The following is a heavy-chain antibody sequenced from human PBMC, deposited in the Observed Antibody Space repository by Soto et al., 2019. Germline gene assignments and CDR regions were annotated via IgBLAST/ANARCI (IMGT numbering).Heavy chain of an antibody. Sequence: HTLSLTCAISGDSVSSNSAAWNWIMQSPSRGLEWLGRTYYRSKWYNDYAVSVKSRITINPDTSKNQFSLQLNSVTTEDTAVNSCESEVIRNNYYYYGMDVWLQGTTVTVSS. CDR3: ESEVIRNNYYYYGMDV. J-gene: IGHJ6*02. D-gene: IGHD3-3*02. CDR2: TYYRSKWYN. V-gene: IGHV6-1*01. CDR1: GDSVSSNSAA.